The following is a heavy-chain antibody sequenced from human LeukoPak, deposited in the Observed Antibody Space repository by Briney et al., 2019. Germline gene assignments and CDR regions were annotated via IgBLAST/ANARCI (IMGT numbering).Heavy chain of an antibody. Sequence: GGSLRLSCAASGFTFSNYAMNWGRQAPGKGLEWVSSISGGSTAIYYADSVKGRFTISRDNAKNSLYLQMNSLRAEDTAVYYCARRGYYDYSGYDYWGQGTLVTVSS. CDR2: ISGGSTAI. CDR3: ARRGYYDYSGYDY. V-gene: IGHV3-21*01. J-gene: IGHJ4*02. D-gene: IGHD3-22*01. CDR1: GFTFSNYA.